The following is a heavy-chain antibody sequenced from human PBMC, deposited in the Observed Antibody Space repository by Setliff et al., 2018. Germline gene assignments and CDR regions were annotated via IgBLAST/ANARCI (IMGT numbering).Heavy chain of an antibody. D-gene: IGHD7-27*01. J-gene: IGHJ5*02. V-gene: IGHV4-34*10. Sequence: SETLSLTCTVYGGSFSDYYWGWIRQSPGKRPEWIAEINQSGNTNYNPSLKSRVTMSVATFENHFSLKLNSLTAADTAVYYCARVTNWGLDLRFDPWGQGILVTVSS. CDR2: INQSGNT. CDR3: ARVTNWGLDLRFDP. CDR1: GGSFSDYY.